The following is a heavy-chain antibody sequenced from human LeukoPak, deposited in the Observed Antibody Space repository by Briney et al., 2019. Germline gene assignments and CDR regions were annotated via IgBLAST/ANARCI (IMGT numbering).Heavy chain of an antibody. D-gene: IGHD3-10*01. CDR2: IRYDGSNK. J-gene: IGHJ4*02. V-gene: IGHV3-30*02. Sequence: PGGSLRLSCAASGFTFSSYGMHWVRQAPGKGLEWVAFIRYDGSNKYYADSVKGRFTISRDNSKNTLYLQMNSLRAEDTAVYYRAKDRGVGRYFDYWGQGTLVTVSS. CDR3: AKDRGVGRYFDY. CDR1: GFTFSSYG.